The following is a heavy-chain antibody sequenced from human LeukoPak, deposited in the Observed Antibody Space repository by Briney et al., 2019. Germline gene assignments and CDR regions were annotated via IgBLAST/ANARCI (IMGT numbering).Heavy chain of an antibody. CDR2: INHSGST. D-gene: IGHD3-10*01. CDR3: ARAYGSGTQRTFDY. CDR1: GGSFSGYY. V-gene: IGHV4-34*01. Sequence: SETQSLTCAVYGGSFSGYYWSWIRQPPGKGLEWIGEINHSGSTNYNPSLKSRVTISVDTSKNQFSLKLSSVTAADTAVYYCARAYGSGTQRTFDYWGQGTLVTVSS. J-gene: IGHJ4*02.